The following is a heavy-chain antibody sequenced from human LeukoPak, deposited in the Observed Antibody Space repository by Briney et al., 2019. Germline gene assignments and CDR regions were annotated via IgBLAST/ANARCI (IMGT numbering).Heavy chain of an antibody. CDR2: IRSNGATA. CDR3: ARGQEFDDGVFDS. Sequence: PGGSLRLSCAASGFSFSSFAMTWVRQAPGKRLEWVSTIRSNGATADNADSVKGRFPISRDNSKNTVYLQMNSLRVEDTAIYYCARGQEFDDGVFDSWGQGTLVTASS. D-gene: IGHD1-1*01. CDR1: GFSFSSFA. V-gene: IGHV3-23*01. J-gene: IGHJ4*02.